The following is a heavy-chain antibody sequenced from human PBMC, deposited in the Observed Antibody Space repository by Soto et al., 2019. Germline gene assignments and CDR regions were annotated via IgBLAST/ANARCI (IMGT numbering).Heavy chain of an antibody. CDR2: INPNSGGT. D-gene: IGHD5-18*01. Sequence: GVSVKVSCKASGFTFXGYYMHWARQAPGQGLEWMGWINPNSGGTNYAQKFQGWVTMTRDTSISTAYMELSRLRSDDTAVYYCARDFPALRGYSYGYRDYYGMDVWGQGTTVTVSS. CDR1: GFTFXGYY. J-gene: IGHJ6*02. V-gene: IGHV1-2*04. CDR3: ARDFPALRGYSYGYRDYYGMDV.